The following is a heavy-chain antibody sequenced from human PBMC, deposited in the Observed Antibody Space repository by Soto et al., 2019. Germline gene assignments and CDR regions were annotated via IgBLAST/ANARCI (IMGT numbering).Heavy chain of an antibody. V-gene: IGHV3-23*01. CDR3: AKDLGYSPASDSYYGMGV. Sequence: GGSLRLSCAASGFTFSSYSISWVRQAPGKGLEWLSAISGSGGNTYYADSVKGRFTISRDNSKNTLYLQMNSLRAEDTAVYYCAKDLGYSPASDSYYGMGVLGEGT. CDR1: GFTFSSYS. D-gene: IGHD4-4*01. J-gene: IGHJ6*02. CDR2: ISGSGGNT.